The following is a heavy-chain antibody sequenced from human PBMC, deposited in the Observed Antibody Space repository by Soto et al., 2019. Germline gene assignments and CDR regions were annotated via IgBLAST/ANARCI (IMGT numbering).Heavy chain of an antibody. CDR1: GGSISSGGYY. V-gene: IGHV4-31*03. D-gene: IGHD6-13*01. CDR2: IYYSGST. Sequence: PSETPSLTCTVSGGSISSGGYYWSWIRQHPGKGLEWIGYIYYSGSTYYNPSLKSRVTISVDTSKNQFSLKLSSVTAADTAVYYCASSVAVAAAPNVLRSVPYYFDYWGQGTLVTVSS. CDR3: ASSVAVAAAPNVLRSVPYYFDY. J-gene: IGHJ4*02.